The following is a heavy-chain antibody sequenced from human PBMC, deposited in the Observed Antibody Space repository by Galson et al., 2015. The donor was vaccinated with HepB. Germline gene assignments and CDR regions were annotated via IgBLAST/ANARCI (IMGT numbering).Heavy chain of an antibody. D-gene: IGHD3-16*02. Sequence: SLRLSCAASGFTFSLYAIRWVRQAPGEGLEWVALISYDGSHKDYADSVKGRFTISRDNSKNTLYLQTNSLRPDDSAVYYCAREGITFGEVIALDYWGQGTLVTVSS. J-gene: IGHJ4*02. CDR1: GFTFSLYA. CDR3: AREGITFGEVIALDY. V-gene: IGHV3-30*04. CDR2: ISYDGSHK.